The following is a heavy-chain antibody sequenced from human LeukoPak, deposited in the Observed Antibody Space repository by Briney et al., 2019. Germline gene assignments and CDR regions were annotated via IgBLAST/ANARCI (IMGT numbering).Heavy chain of an antibody. V-gene: IGHV1-24*01. D-gene: IGHD6-13*01. Sequence: GASVKVSCKVSGYTLTELSMHWVRQAPGKGLEWMGGFDPEDGETIYAQKFQGRVTMTEDTSTDTAYMELSSLRSEDTAVYYCATVPRGAAAGTYDAFDIWGQGTMVTVSS. CDR1: GYTLTELS. J-gene: IGHJ3*02. CDR2: FDPEDGET. CDR3: ATVPRGAAAGTYDAFDI.